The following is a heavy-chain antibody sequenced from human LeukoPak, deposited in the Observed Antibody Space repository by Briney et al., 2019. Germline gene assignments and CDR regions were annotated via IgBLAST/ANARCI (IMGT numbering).Heavy chain of an antibody. CDR3: ARGGLRYFDWSYWIY. D-gene: IGHD3-9*01. Sequence: GSLRLSCAASGFIFSNYEMNWVRQPPGKGLEWIGSIYYSGSTYYNPSLKSRVTISVDTSKNQFSLKLSSVTAADTAVYYCARGGLRYFDWSYWIYWGQGTLVTVSS. CDR2: IYYSGST. V-gene: IGHV4-4*02. CDR1: GFIFSNYE. J-gene: IGHJ4*02.